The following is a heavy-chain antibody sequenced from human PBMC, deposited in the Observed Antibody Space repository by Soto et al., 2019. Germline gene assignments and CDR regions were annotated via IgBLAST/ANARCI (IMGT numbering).Heavy chain of an antibody. CDR2: TYYRSKWYN. V-gene: IGHV6-1*01. CDR1: GDRVSSNSAA. D-gene: IGHD2-2*01. J-gene: IGHJ6*02. CDR3: ARDIPATAAPYYYYYGMDV. Sequence: SQTLSLTCAISGDRVSSNSAAWNWIRQSPSRGLEWLGRTYYRSKWYNDYAVSVKSRITINPDTSKNQFSLQLNSVTPEDTAVYYCARDIPATAAPYYYYYGMDVWGQGTTVTVSS.